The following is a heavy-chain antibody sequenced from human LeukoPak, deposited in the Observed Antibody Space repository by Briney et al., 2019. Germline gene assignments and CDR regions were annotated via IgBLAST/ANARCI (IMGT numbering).Heavy chain of an antibody. J-gene: IGHJ4*02. CDR1: GGSFSGYY. Sequence: SETLSLTCAVYGGSFSGYYWSWIRQPPGKGLEWIGEINHSGSTNYNPSLKSRVTISVDTSKNQFSLKLSSVTAADTAVYYCARNALLLDSGSYHGLGYWGQGTLVTVSS. CDR2: INHSGST. CDR3: ARNALLLDSGSYHGLGY. V-gene: IGHV4-34*01. D-gene: IGHD1-26*01.